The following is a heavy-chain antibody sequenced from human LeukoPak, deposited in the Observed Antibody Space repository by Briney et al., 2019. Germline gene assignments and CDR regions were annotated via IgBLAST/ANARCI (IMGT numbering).Heavy chain of an antibody. V-gene: IGHV3-33*08. D-gene: IGHD6-19*01. J-gene: IGHJ4*02. CDR3: ARDSGSGWYQYFDY. Sequence: GGSLRLSCAASGFTFSSYWMHWVRQAPGKGLEWVAVIWYDGSNKYYADSVKGRFTISRDNSKNTLYLQMNSLRAEDTAVYYCARDSGSGWYQYFDYWGQGTLVTVSS. CDR1: GFTFSSYW. CDR2: IWYDGSNK.